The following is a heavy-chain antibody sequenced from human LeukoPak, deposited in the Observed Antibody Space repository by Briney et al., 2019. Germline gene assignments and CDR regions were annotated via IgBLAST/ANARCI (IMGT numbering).Heavy chain of an antibody. Sequence: SGPTLVNPTQTLTLTCTFSGFSLTISGMCVSWIRQPPGKALEWLARIDWDDDKYYSTSLKTRLTISKDTSKNQVVLTVTNMDPVDTATYYCARILNFYDNKGYFDYWGQGILVTVSS. CDR1: GFSLTISGMC. V-gene: IGHV2-70*11. CDR3: ARILNFYDNKGYFDY. CDR2: IDWDDDK. J-gene: IGHJ4*02. D-gene: IGHD3-22*01.